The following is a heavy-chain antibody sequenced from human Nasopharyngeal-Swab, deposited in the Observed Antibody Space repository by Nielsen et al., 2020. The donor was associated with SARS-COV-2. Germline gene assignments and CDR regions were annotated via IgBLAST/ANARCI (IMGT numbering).Heavy chain of an antibody. V-gene: IGHV3-74*01. D-gene: IGHD5-12*01. CDR1: GFTFSSYW. Sequence: GESLKISCAASGFTFSSYWMHWVRQPPGKGLQWVSRINTDGTTTNYADSVRGRFTISRDNAKNTLYLQMNSLRAEDTAVYYCAREWINNFDYWGQGTLVTVSS. CDR2: INTDGTTT. J-gene: IGHJ4*02. CDR3: AREWINNFDY.